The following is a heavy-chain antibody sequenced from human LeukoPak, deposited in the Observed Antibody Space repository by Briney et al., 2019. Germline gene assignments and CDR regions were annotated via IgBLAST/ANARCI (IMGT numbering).Heavy chain of an antibody. Sequence: SETLSLTCAVYGGSFSGYYWSWIRQPPGKGLEWIGEINHSGSTNYNPSLKSRVTISVDTSKNQFSLKLSSVTAADTAVYHCAGGDYYDSSGYYETYYFDYWGQGTLVTVSS. D-gene: IGHD3-22*01. CDR2: INHSGST. V-gene: IGHV4-34*01. CDR1: GGSFSGYY. CDR3: AGGDYYDSSGYYETYYFDY. J-gene: IGHJ4*02.